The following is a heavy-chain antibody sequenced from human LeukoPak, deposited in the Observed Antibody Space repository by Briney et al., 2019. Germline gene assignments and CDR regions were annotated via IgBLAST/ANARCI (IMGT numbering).Heavy chain of an antibody. CDR3: ARSQYSSSWYNFGYYFDY. CDR2: INPNSGGT. J-gene: IGHJ4*02. D-gene: IGHD6-13*01. CDR1: GYTFTGYY. Sequence: ASVKVSCKASGYTFTGYYMHWVRQAPGQGLEWMGWINPNSGGTNYAQKFQGRVIMTRDTSISTAYMELSRLRSDDTAVYYCARSQYSSSWYNFGYYFDYWGQGTLLTVSS. V-gene: IGHV1-2*02.